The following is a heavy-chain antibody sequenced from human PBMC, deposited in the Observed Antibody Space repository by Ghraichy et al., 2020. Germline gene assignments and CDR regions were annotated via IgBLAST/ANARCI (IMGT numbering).Heavy chain of an antibody. CDR3: AKRDSRRPTDALDM. V-gene: IGHV3-74*01. CDR2: INSGGSST. CDR1: GFSFIDHW. D-gene: IGHD3/OR15-3a*01. J-gene: IGHJ3*02. Sequence: LSLTCAASGFSFIDHWMHLVRQVPGKGLVWVSGINSGGSSTKYVESVRGRFTISRDNNNKMVYLQMNSLRVDDTAVYYCAKRDSRRPTDALDMLGQGAMVADSS.